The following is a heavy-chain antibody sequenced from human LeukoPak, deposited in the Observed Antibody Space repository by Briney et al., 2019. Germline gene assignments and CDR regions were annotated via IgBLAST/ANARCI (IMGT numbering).Heavy chain of an antibody. D-gene: IGHD2-15*01. J-gene: IGHJ5*02. CDR2: ITPIFGTA. V-gene: IGHV1-69*13. Sequence: ASVKVSCKASGYTFTSYYMHWVRQAPGQGLEWMGGITPIFGTANYAQKFQGRVTITADESTSTAYMELRSLRSDDTAVYYCARGPGYCSGGSCLWFDPWGQGTLVTVSS. CDR3: ARGPGYCSGGSCLWFDP. CDR1: GYTFTSYY.